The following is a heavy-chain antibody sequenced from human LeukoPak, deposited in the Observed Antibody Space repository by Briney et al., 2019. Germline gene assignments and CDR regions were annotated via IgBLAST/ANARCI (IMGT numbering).Heavy chain of an antibody. CDR2: IYGGGST. CDR3: AKDHQWGYGYYFDY. J-gene: IGHJ4*02. V-gene: IGHV3-53*05. CDR1: GFTVSSNY. Sequence: TGGSLRLSCAASGFTVSSNYMNWVRQAPGRGLEWVSVIYGGGSTFYAESVKGRFTISRDNSKNTLYLQMNSLRAEDTAVYYCAKDHQWGYGYYFDYWGQGALVTVSS. D-gene: IGHD5-18*01.